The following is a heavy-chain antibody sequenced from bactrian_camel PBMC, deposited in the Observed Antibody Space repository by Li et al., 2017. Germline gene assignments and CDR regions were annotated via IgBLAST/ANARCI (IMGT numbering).Heavy chain of an antibody. Sequence: VQLVESGGGTVQAGGSPRLSCLASGFTVSKGYMAWFRQAPGKEREGVAAIDTTGMPTYTYSVKDRFTISKDNVKNTLYLQMNSLEVDDTAMYYCAADFYNLQLARSYSYWGQGTQVTVS. CDR3: AADFYNLQLARSYSY. J-gene: IGHJ4*01. V-gene: IGHV3S53*01. D-gene: IGHD7*01. CDR2: IDTTGMP. CDR1: GFTVSKGY.